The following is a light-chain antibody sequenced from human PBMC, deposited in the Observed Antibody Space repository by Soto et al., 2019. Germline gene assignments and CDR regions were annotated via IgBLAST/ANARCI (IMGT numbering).Light chain of an antibody. J-gene: IGLJ1*01. CDR1: SSDVGGYNY. CDR3: SSYTSSSSLPV. V-gene: IGLV2-14*01. CDR2: DVS. Sequence: QSALTQPASVSGSPGQSITISCTGTSSDVGGYNYVSWYQQHPGKAPKLMIYDVSNRPSGVSNRFSGSKSGNTASLTISGLQDDDEAAYYCSSYTSSSSLPVFGAGTKLTVL.